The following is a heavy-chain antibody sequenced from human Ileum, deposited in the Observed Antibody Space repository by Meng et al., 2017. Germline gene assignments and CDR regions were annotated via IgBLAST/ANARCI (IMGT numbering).Heavy chain of an antibody. D-gene: IGHD2-21*01. J-gene: IGHJ2*01. CDR2: INTGNGNT. CDR3: ARQINKVINL. Sequence: QVQLVQSGAEVKKPGASVKVSGKASGYTFTNYAVHWVRQAPEQRLRWMGWINTGNGNTKFTPKFQGRVTITRNTSARTAYMELSSLRSKDRAVYNYARQINKVINLWGRGTLVTVSS. CDR1: GYTFTNYA. V-gene: IGHV1-3*04.